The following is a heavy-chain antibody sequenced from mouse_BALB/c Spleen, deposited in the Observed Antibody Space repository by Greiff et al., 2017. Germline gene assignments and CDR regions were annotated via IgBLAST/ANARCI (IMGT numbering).Heavy chain of an antibody. Sequence: VQLQESGAELAKPGASVKMSCKASGYTFTSYWMHWVKQRPGQGLEWIGYINPSTGYTEYNQKFKDKATLTADKSSSTAYMQLSSLTSEDSAVYYCARSGFIYYGYGGDLDCWGQGTTLTVSS. CDR2: INPSTGYT. CDR1: GYTFTSYW. D-gene: IGHD2-2*01. J-gene: IGHJ2*01. CDR3: ARSGFIYYGYGGDLDC. V-gene: IGHV1-7*01.